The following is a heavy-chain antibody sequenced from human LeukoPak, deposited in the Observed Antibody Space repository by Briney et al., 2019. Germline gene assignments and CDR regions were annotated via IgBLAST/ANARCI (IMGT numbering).Heavy chain of an antibody. CDR3: ARDAGLLGFDY. J-gene: IGHJ4*02. CDR1: GFTFRIYW. Sequence: GGSLRLSCAASGFTFRIYWMHWVRQAPGKGLVWVSRISTDAISTGYADSVKGRFTISRDNAKNTLYLQMNSLRAEDTAVYYCARDAGLLGFDYWGQGTLVTVSS. V-gene: IGHV3-74*01. CDR2: ISTDAIST. D-gene: IGHD7-27*01.